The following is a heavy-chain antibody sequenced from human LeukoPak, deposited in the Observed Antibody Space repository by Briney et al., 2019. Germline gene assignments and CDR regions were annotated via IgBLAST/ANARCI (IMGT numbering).Heavy chain of an antibody. CDR2: ISGGDGST. J-gene: IGHJ3*02. D-gene: IGHD3-22*01. CDR3: AKGAGSGYYYLSAFDI. V-gene: IGHV3-23*01. CDR1: GFTFSTYA. Sequence: GGSLRLSCAASGFTFSTYAMNWVRQAPGKGLEWVSAISGGDGSTYYADPAEGRFIISRDNSESTLFLQMDSLRAEDTAVYYCAKGAGSGYYYLSAFDIWGRGTTVTVSS.